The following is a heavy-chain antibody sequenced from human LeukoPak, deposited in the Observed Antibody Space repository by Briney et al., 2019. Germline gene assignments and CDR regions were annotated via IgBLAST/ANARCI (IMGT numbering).Heavy chain of an antibody. Sequence: SSETLSLTCTVSGDSMTSGSYYWSWIRQPAGKGLEWIGRVYTRGSATYNPSLKSRVTLSVDTSNNQVSLRLTSVTAADTAVYYCARDNSGSFPPIFDHWDQGFQVTVSS. CDR2: VYTRGSA. D-gene: IGHD1-26*01. CDR3: ARDNSGSFPPIFDH. CDR1: GDSMTSGSYY. V-gene: IGHV4-61*02. J-gene: IGHJ4*02.